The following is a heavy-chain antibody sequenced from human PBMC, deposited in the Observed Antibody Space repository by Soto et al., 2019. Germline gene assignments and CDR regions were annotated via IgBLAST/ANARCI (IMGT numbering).Heavy chain of an antibody. Sequence: EVQLVESGGGLAQPGGSLTLSCAASGFTVSAHNMNWVRQAPGKGLEWISYMSRSGDTIYYADSVEGRFTISRDTAKNSVFLQMNSLRDEDTAVYYCAKDHGYSSFCVDYWGQGTLVTVSS. D-gene: IGHD6-19*01. CDR2: MSRSGDTI. V-gene: IGHV3-48*02. J-gene: IGHJ4*02. CDR3: AKDHGYSSFCVDY. CDR1: GFTVSAHN.